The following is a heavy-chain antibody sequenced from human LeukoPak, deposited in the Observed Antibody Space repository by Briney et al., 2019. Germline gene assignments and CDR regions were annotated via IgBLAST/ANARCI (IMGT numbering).Heavy chain of an antibody. J-gene: IGHJ4*02. CDR3: ARLYCSGGSCHFDY. CDR1: GFTVSSNY. D-gene: IGHD2-15*01. V-gene: IGHV3-53*01. Sequence: GGSLRLSCAASGFTVSSNYMSWVRQAPGKGLEWVSVIYSGGSTYYADSVKGRFTISRDNSKNTLYLQMNSLRAEDTAVYYCARLYCSGGSCHFDYWGKGTLVTVSS. CDR2: IYSGGST.